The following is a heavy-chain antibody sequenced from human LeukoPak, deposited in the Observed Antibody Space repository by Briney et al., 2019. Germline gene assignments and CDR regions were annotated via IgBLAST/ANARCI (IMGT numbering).Heavy chain of an antibody. J-gene: IGHJ6*02. V-gene: IGHV3-13*01. CDR1: GFTFTDYD. CDR3: VRIRTREHQYGMDV. D-gene: IGHD1-26*01. CDR2: FETVGNT. Sequence: GGSLRLSCAASGFTFTDYDMHWVRQVTGKGLEWVSAFETVGNTYYSDSVEGRFVISRDVVRNSLYLHMHSLGDGDTAVYYCVRIRTREHQYGMDVWGQGTTVTVSS.